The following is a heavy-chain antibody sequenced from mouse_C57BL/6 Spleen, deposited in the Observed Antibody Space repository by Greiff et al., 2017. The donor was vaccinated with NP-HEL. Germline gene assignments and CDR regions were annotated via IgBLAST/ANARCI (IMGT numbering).Heavy chain of an antibody. CDR1: GFTFSSYA. J-gene: IGHJ2*01. CDR3: AREALRPLDY. V-gene: IGHV5-4*01. CDR2: ISDGGSYT. Sequence: EVKLVESGGGLVKPGGSLKLSCAASGFTFSSYAMSWVRQTPEKRLEWVATISDGGSYTYYPDNVKGRFTISRDNAKNNLYLQMSQLKSEDTAMYYWAREALRPLDYWGQGTTLTVSS. D-gene: IGHD2-4*01.